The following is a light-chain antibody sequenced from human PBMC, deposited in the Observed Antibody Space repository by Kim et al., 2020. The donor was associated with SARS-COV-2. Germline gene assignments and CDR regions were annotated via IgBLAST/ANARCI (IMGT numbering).Light chain of an antibody. CDR1: SSDVCAYNR. J-gene: IGLJ2*01. V-gene: IGLV2-14*03. Sequence: QSITISCTGTSSDVCAYNRVSWYQQHPGKAPKLMISDVSDRPSGVSNRFSGSKSDNTASLTISGLQAEDEADYFCSSLTSGATSVVFGGGTQLTVL. CDR3: SSLTSGATSVV. CDR2: DVS.